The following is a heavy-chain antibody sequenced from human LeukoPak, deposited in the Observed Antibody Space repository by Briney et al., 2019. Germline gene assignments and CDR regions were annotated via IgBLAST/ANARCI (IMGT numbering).Heavy chain of an antibody. CDR1: GFTFSTYG. Sequence: GRSLRLSCAASGFTFSTYGMHWVRQAPGRGLEGVAVISYDGREKYYPDSVKGRFTISRDNSRNTVFLQMTSLRAEDTAVYYCAKEQNSGWRDFDYWGQGTLVTVSS. CDR2: ISYDGREK. V-gene: IGHV3-30*18. D-gene: IGHD6-19*01. CDR3: AKEQNSGWRDFDY. J-gene: IGHJ4*02.